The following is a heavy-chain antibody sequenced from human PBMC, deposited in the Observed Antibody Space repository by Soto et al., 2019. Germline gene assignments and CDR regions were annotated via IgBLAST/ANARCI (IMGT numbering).Heavy chain of an antibody. V-gene: IGHV3-74*01. Sequence: EVQLVESGGGLVQPGGSLRLSCAASGFTFSSYWMHWVRQAPGKGLVWVSRINTDGSSTSYADSVKGRFTISRDNAKHTLFLQMNSLRAEDTAVYYCARGTGNSFDYWGQGTLVTVSS. D-gene: IGHD2-8*02. CDR3: ARGTGNSFDY. J-gene: IGHJ4*02. CDR1: GFTFSSYW. CDR2: INTDGSST.